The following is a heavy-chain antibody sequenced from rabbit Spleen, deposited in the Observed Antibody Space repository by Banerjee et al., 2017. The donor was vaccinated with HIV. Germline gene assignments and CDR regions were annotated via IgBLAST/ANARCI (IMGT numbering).Heavy chain of an antibody. V-gene: IGHV1S45*01. Sequence: QEQLEESGGGLVQPEGSLTLTCKASGVSLHDKDVMCWVRQAPVKGLEWIACINIVTGKSVYARWAKGRFTISKTSSTTGALQVTSLTAADTATYFCARDPNYASGHYIYSFWGPGTLVTVS. CDR1: GVSLHDKDV. CDR2: INIVTGKS. D-gene: IGHD1-1*01. CDR3: ARDPNYASGHYIYSF. J-gene: IGHJ4*01.